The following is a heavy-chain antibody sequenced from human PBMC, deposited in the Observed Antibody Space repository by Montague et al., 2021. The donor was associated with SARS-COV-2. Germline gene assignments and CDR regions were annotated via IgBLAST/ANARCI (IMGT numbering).Heavy chain of an antibody. V-gene: IGHV4-59*08. CDR2: VHDTGTT. J-gene: IGHJ4*02. D-gene: IGHD3-10*01. Sequence: SETLSLTCGVSGASIMGYHWSWVRKPPGRGLEWIGDVHDTGTTNYNPSLHNRITISIDTSEGQFSLRLTSVTTADTAVYYCARFFRVGTSSAFDRWGQGIPVTVSS. CDR3: ARFFRVGTSSAFDR. CDR1: GASIMGYH.